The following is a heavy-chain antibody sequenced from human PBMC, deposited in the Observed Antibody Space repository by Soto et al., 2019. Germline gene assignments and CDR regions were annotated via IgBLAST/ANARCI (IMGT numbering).Heavy chain of an antibody. J-gene: IGHJ4*02. CDR2: ISHLENT. CDR1: GASISYGGFS. D-gene: IGHD5-12*01. CDR3: ARGGGYDSFDY. Sequence: NPSETLSLTCTVSGASISYGGFSWSWIRQSPGKGLEWIGYISHLENTYLHPSFKSRLTMSIDRTRNQFSLKLSSVTAADMAVYYYARGGGYDSFDYWGQGVLVTVSS. V-gene: IGHV4-30-2*06.